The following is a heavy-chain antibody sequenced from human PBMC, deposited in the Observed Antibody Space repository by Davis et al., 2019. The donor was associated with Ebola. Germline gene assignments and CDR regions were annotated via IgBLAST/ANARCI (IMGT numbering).Heavy chain of an antibody. V-gene: IGHV4-31*03. CDR3: ARGSGTYGAIDF. CDR2: IYNTGSV. J-gene: IGHJ4*02. Sequence: LRLSCTVSGDSMRSGGYYWTWIRQHPGKGLEWIGYIYNTGSVYQNASLQSRLTMSADTSKNQFSLRLSSVTAADTAVYYCARGSGTYGAIDFWGQGALVTVSS. D-gene: IGHD1-26*01. CDR1: GDSMRSGGYY.